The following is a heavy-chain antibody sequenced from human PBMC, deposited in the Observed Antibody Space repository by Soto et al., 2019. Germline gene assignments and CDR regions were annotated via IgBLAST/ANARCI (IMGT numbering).Heavy chain of an antibody. CDR2: VYPGDSDT. V-gene: IGHV5-51*01. CDR1: GYSFSIYW. D-gene: IGHD1-1*01. J-gene: IGHJ6*02. CDR3: AGVDWNDGYYYHGMDV. Sequence: PGESLKISCRGSGYSFSIYWIGWVRQKPGKGLEWMGIVYPGDSDTRYSPSFQGQVFISADKSIRTAYLQWSSLKASDTAIYYCAGVDWNDGYYYHGMDVWGQGATVTVSS.